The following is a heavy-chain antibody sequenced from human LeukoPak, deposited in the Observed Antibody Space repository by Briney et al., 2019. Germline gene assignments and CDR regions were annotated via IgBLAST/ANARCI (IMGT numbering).Heavy chain of an antibody. J-gene: IGHJ4*02. CDR1: GFTFSSYA. Sequence: GSLRLSCVASGFTFSSYAMSWVRQAPGKGLEWVSVISGSGGSTYHADSVKGRFTISRDNSKNTLLLQMNSLRAEDTAVYYCAKTGRGTTTFHYFDYWGQGTLVTVSS. V-gene: IGHV3-23*01. D-gene: IGHD1-26*01. CDR3: AKTGRGTTTFHYFDY. CDR2: ISGSGGST.